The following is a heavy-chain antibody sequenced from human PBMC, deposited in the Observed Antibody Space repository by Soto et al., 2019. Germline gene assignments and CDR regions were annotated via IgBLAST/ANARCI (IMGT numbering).Heavy chain of an antibody. V-gene: IGHV5-51*01. Sequence: PGECLKISCKAIGYTFTNYWIGWVRQTPGKGLEWMGIIFPGDSDTRYNPSFEGQVTVSADESISTAYLQWNTLKASDTAMYYCVRPNFGALTHFDFWGQGTLVTVSS. CDR2: IFPGDSDT. J-gene: IGHJ4*02. D-gene: IGHD3-16*01. CDR1: GYTFTNYW. CDR3: VRPNFGALTHFDF.